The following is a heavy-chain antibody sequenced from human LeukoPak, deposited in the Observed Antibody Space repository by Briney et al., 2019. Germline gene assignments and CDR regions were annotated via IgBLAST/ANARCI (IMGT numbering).Heavy chain of an antibody. CDR3: ARPHSDYGGIDY. CDR2: ISFTGGNK. CDR1: GFTFTNYA. D-gene: IGHD4-17*01. Sequence: GGSLRLSCAASGFTFTNYAIHWVRQAPGKGLEWVSVISFTGGNKYYADSVKGRFTISRDNSKSTILLQMTSLKTEDTAVYYCARPHSDYGGIDYWGQGPLVTVSS. V-gene: IGHV3-30*04. J-gene: IGHJ4*02.